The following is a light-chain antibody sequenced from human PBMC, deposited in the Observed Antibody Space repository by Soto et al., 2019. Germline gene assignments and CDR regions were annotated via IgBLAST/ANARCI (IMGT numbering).Light chain of an antibody. CDR2: KAS. J-gene: IGKJ1*01. CDR3: QQYHRYST. CDR1: QSISAW. V-gene: IGKV1-5*03. Sequence: DIQMTQCPSTLCASXGDRVSINCRASQSISAWLAWYQQKPGKAPRLLIYKASTLEIGVPSRFSGSGSGTEFTLTISSLDSDDFATYYCQQYHRYSTFGQGTKVDIK.